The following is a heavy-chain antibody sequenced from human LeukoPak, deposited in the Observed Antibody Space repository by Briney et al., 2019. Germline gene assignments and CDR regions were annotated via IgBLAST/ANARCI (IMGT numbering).Heavy chain of an antibody. Sequence: PSETLSLTCTVSGGSISSSSYYWGWVRQPPGKGLEWIGSIYYSGSTYYNPSLKSRVTISVDTSKNQFSLKLSSVTAADTAVYYCARRSGYGTFDYWGQGTLVTVSS. D-gene: IGHD5-12*01. J-gene: IGHJ4*02. CDR2: IYYSGST. V-gene: IGHV4-39*01. CDR3: ARRSGYGTFDY. CDR1: GGSISSSSYY.